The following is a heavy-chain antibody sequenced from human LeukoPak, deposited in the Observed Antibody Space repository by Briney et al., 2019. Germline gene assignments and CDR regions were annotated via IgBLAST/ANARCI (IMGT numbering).Heavy chain of an antibody. CDR1: GGSISSGSYY. V-gene: IGHV4-61*02. CDR3: ARRVAAKYYYYMDV. CDR2: IYTSGST. Sequence: SETLSLTCTVSGGSISSGSYYWSWIRQPAGKGLEWIGRIYTSGSTNYNPSLKSRVTISVDTSKNQFSLKLSSVTAADTAVYYCARRVAAKYYYYMDVWGEGTTVTVSS. J-gene: IGHJ6*03. D-gene: IGHD2-15*01.